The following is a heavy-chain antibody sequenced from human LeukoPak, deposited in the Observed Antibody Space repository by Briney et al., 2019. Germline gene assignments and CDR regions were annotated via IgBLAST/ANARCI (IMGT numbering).Heavy chain of an antibody. CDR2: MNPNSGNT. CDR3: ARVLARYNWFDP. V-gene: IGHV1-8*02. Sequence: ASVKVSCKASGGTFSSYDINWVRQATGQGLEWMGWMNPNSGNTGYAQKFQGRVTMTRNTSISTAYMELSSLRSEDTAVYYCARVLARYNWFDPWGQGTLVTVSS. J-gene: IGHJ5*02. CDR1: GGTFSSYD.